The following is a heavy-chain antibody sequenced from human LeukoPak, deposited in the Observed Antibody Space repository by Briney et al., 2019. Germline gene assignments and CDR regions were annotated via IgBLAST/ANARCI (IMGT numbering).Heavy chain of an antibody. D-gene: IGHD2-21*02. CDR1: GGSISSYY. CDR2: IHTSGST. J-gene: IGHJ4*02. Sequence: SETLSLTCTVSGGSISSYYWSWIRQPAGKGLEWIGRIHTSGSTNYSPSLKSRVTMSVDTSKNQFSLKLSSVTAADTAVYYCAKDKIVVVTAIPYYFDYWGQGTLVTVSS. V-gene: IGHV4-4*07. CDR3: AKDKIVVVTAIPYYFDY.